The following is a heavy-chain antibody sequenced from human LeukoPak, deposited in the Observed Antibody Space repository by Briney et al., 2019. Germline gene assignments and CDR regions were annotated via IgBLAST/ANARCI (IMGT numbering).Heavy chain of an antibody. CDR3: AKSGGYGLIDY. CDR1: GGSFSGYY. J-gene: IGHJ4*02. D-gene: IGHD1-26*01. Sequence: SETLSLTCAVYGGSFSGYYWSWIRQPPGKGLEWIGEINHSGSTNYNPSLKSRVTISLDTSQNQFSLRLTSVTAADTAVYYCAKSGGYGLIDYWGQGTLVTVSS. CDR2: INHSGST. V-gene: IGHV4-34*01.